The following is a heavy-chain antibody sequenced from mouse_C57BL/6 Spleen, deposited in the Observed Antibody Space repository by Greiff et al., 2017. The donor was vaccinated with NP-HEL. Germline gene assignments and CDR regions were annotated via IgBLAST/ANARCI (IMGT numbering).Heavy chain of an antibody. V-gene: IGHV5-4*01. Sequence: EVQRVESGGGLVKPGGSLKLSCAASGFTFSSYAMSWVRQTPEKRLEWVATISDGGSYTYYPDNVKGRFPISRDNAKNNLYLQMSHLKSEDTTIYYCARSPYYGSSYNWYFDVWGTGTTVTVSS. D-gene: IGHD1-1*01. CDR2: ISDGGSYT. CDR3: ARSPYYGSSYNWYFDV. J-gene: IGHJ1*03. CDR1: GFTFSSYA.